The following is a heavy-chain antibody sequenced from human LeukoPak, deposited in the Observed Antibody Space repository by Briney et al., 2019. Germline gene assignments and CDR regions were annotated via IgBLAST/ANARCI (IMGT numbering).Heavy chain of an antibody. D-gene: IGHD2-15*01. J-gene: IGHJ4*02. CDR3: AREGCSGGSCYQFSDY. V-gene: IGHV1-18*01. Sequence: ASVKVSCKASGYTFTSYGISWVRQAPGQGLEWMGWICAYNGNTNYAQKLQGRVTMTTDTSTSTAYMELRSLRSDDTAVYYCAREGCSGGSCYQFSDYWGQGTLVTVSS. CDR2: ICAYNGNT. CDR1: GYTFTSYG.